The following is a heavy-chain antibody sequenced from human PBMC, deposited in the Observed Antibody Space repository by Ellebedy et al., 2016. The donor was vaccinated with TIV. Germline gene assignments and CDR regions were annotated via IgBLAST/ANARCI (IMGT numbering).Heavy chain of an antibody. CDR1: GFSLSTSGVG. CDR2: IYWDDDK. V-gene: IGHV2-5*02. Sequence: SGPTLVXPTQTLTLTCTFSGFSLSTSGVGVGWIRQPPGRALEWLAIIYWDDDKRYNPSLRNRLTITKDTPKNQVVLIVTNMDPVDTATYYCAHRCIQCDHSGWNGVTLDFWGQGTMVTVSS. CDR3: AHRCIQCDHSGWNGVTLDF. D-gene: IGHD5-12*01. J-gene: IGHJ3*01.